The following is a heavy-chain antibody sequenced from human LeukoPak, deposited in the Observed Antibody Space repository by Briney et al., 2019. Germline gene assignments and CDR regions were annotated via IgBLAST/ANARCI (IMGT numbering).Heavy chain of an antibody. D-gene: IGHD1-26*01. V-gene: IGHV1-2*02. CDR3: ARDHDVVGALSYFDY. Sequence: ASVKVSCKASGYTFTGYYMHWVRQAPGQGLEWMGWINPNSGGTNYAQKFQGRVTMTRDTSISTAYMELSRLRSDDTAVYYCARDHDVVGALSYFDYWGQGTLVTVSS. CDR2: INPNSGGT. CDR1: GYTFTGYY. J-gene: IGHJ4*02.